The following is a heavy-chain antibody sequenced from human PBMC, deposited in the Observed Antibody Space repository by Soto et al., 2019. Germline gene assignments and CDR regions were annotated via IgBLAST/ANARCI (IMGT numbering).Heavy chain of an antibody. J-gene: IGHJ4*02. CDR2: IYYSGNT. D-gene: IGHD3-16*01. CDR3: ARGGGESSDGLYDFDS. V-gene: IGHV4-30-4*01. CDR1: GGSTSSDNY. Sequence: QVQLQESGPGLVKPSQTLSLTCTVSGGSTSSDNYWSWIRQPPGKGLEWMGHIYYSGNTDYNPSLKSRLAISIDTSKYRFSLKLSAVTAEDTAVYFCARGGGESSDGLYDFDSWGQGSLVTVSS.